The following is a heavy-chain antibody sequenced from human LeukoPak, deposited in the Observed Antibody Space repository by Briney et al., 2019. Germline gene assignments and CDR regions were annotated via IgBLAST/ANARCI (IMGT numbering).Heavy chain of an antibody. J-gene: IGHJ5*02. D-gene: IGHD6-19*01. Sequence: GGSLRLSRAASGFTFSNYDMSWVRQAPGKGLEWVSSISDSGGSTYYADSVKGRFTISRDNSKNTLYLQMTNLRAADTAVYYCAKDLSRAVAADWFDPWDQGSLVTVSS. CDR3: AKDLSRAVAADWFDP. CDR1: GFTFSNYD. V-gene: IGHV3-23*01. CDR2: ISDSGGST.